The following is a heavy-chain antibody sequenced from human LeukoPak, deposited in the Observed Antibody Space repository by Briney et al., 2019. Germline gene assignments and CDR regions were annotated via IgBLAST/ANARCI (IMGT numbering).Heavy chain of an antibody. CDR3: AKDVARVENAFDI. CDR1: GLTFDDYA. J-gene: IGHJ3*02. D-gene: IGHD5-12*01. V-gene: IGHV3-9*01. CDR2: ISWNSGSI. Sequence: GGSLRLSCAASGLTFDDYAMHWVRQAPGKGLEWVSGISWNSGSIGYADSVKGRFTISRDNAKNSLYLQMNSLRAEDTALYYCAKDVARVENAFDIWGQGTMVTVSS.